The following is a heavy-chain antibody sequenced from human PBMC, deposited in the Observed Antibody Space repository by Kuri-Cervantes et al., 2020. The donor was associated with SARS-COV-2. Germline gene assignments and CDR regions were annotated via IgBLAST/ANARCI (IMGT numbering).Heavy chain of an antibody. D-gene: IGHD6-25*01. CDR3: ARADGSYAFDI. CDR2: ISYDGSNK. Sequence: GGSLRLSCAASGFTFGSYAMHWVRQAPGKGLEWVAVISYDGSNKYYADSVKGRFTISRGNSKNTLYLQMNSLRAEDTAVYYCARADGSYAFDIWGQGTMVTVSS. CDR1: GFTFGSYA. J-gene: IGHJ3*02. V-gene: IGHV3-30*01.